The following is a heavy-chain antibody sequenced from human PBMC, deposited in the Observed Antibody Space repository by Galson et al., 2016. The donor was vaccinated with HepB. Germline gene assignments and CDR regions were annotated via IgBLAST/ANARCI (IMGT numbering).Heavy chain of an antibody. D-gene: IGHD4/OR15-4a*01. Sequence: TLSLTCTVSGGSISSGNYYWSWIRQPAGKRLEWIGRVHTTGNTDYNSSLKSRLAISLDTSKNQFSLKVTSVTASDTAVYYCVKEAYTYGALHDYFEYWGRGTLVTVSS. CDR2: VHTTGNT. V-gene: IGHV4-61*02. CDR3: VKEAYTYGALHDYFEY. CDR1: GGSISSGNYY. J-gene: IGHJ4*02.